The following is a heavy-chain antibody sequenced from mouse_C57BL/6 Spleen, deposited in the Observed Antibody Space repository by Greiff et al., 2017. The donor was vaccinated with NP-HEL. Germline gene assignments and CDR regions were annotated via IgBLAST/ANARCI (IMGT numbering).Heavy chain of an antibody. CDR2: IHPNSGST. V-gene: IGHV1-64*01. CDR1: GYTFTSYW. J-gene: IGHJ4*01. Sequence: QVQLQQPGAELVKPGASVKLSCKASGYTFTSYWMHWVKQRPGQGLEWIGMIHPNSGSTNYNEKFKSKATLTVDKSSSTAYMQLSSLTSADSAVYYCAREDYVAYYAMDYWGQGTSVTVSS. CDR3: AREDYVAYYAMDY. D-gene: IGHD2-4*01.